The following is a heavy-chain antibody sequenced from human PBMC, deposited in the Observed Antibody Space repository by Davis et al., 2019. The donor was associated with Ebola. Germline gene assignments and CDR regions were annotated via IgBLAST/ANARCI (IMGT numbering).Heavy chain of an antibody. V-gene: IGHV1-18*01. J-gene: IGHJ4*02. CDR2: ISAYNGNT. Sequence: ASVKVSCKASGYTFTSYGISWVRQAPGQGLEWMGWISAYNGNTNYAQKLQGRVTMTTDTSTSTAYMELRSLRSDDTAVYYCARDREGIVVVPAAMSGRGYSGYGPGGYWGQGTLVTVSS. CDR3: ARDREGIVVVPAAMSGRGYSGYGPGGY. CDR1: GYTFTSYG. D-gene: IGHD2-2*01.